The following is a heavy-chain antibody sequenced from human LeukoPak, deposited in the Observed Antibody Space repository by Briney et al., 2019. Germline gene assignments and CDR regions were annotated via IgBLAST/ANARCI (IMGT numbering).Heavy chain of an antibody. V-gene: IGHV3-9*01. CDR1: GFTFDDYA. Sequence: PGGSLRLSCAASGFTFDDYAMHWVRQAPGKGLEWVSGISWNSGSIGYADSVKGRFTISRDNAKNSLYLQMNSLRAEDTAVYYCARGPRWVRFLEWPPGWFDPWGQGTLVTVSS. D-gene: IGHD3-3*01. J-gene: IGHJ5*02. CDR3: ARGPRWVRFLEWPPGWFDP. CDR2: ISWNSGSI.